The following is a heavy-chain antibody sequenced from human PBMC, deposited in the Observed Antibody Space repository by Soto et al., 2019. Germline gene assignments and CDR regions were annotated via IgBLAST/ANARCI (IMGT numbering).Heavy chain of an antibody. V-gene: IGHV6-1*01. J-gene: IGHJ4*02. CDR1: GDSASSNSAG. D-gene: IGHD3-3*01. CDR2: TYYRSKWYN. Sequence: SQTLSLTCAISGDSASSNSAGWDWIRQSPSRGLEWLGRTYYRSKWYNEYAVSVKSRITINPDTSRNQISLQLNSVTPEDTAVYYCARDIDFGYWGRGTQVTVSS. CDR3: ARDIDFGY.